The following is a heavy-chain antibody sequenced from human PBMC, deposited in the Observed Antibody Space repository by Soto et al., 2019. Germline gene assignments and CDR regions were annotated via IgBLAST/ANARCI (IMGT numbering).Heavy chain of an antibody. CDR3: ARDWNSGYDP. V-gene: IGHV4-59*01. J-gene: IGHJ5*02. Sequence: QVQLQESGPGLVKPGETLSLICTVSGDCINNYYWSWIRQPPGKGLEWIGYIYYSGRTDYNPSLKSRVTISVDTSKNQFSLKLSSVTAADTAVYYCARDWNSGYDPWGQGTLVTVSS. D-gene: IGHD5-12*01. CDR1: GDCINNYY. CDR2: IYYSGRT.